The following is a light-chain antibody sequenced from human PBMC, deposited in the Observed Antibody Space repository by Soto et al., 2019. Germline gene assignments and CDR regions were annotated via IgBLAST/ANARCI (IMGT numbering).Light chain of an antibody. J-gene: IGKJ1*01. CDR3: QQYKSYAWR. CDR2: KAS. V-gene: IGKV1-5*03. CDR1: QSISSW. Sequence: DIQMTQSPSTLSASVADRVTITCRASQSISSWLAWYQQKPGKAPKLLIYKASSLESGVPSMFSGSGSGTEFTITVSRLQHDDFATYYFQQYKSYAWRFGQGSKVEIK.